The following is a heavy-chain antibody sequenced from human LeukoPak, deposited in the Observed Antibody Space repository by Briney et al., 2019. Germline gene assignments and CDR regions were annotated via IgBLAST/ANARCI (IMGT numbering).Heavy chain of an antibody. CDR2: IYYSGST. CDR1: GGSISSGGYY. CDR3: ARDHDSSVDY. D-gene: IGHD3-22*01. Sequence: PSETLSLTCTVSGGSISSGGYYWSWIRQHPGKGLEWIGYIYYSGSTYYNPSLKSRVTISVDTAKNQFSLKLSSVTAADTAVYYCARDHDSSVDYWGQGTLVTVSS. V-gene: IGHV4-31*03. J-gene: IGHJ4*02.